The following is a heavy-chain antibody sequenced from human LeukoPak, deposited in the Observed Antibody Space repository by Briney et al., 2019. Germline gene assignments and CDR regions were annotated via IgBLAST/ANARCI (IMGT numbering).Heavy chain of an antibody. D-gene: IGHD2-2*01. CDR3: ARDLSYCSSTSCYGYIDV. J-gene: IGHJ6*03. Sequence: PSETLSPTCTVSGGSISGFHWSWIRQPPGKGLEWIGYIYYSGSTDYNPSLNSRVTISLDTSKKQFSLKMSSVTAADTAVYYCARDLSYCSSTSCYGYIDVWGKGTTVTVSS. CDR2: IYYSGST. V-gene: IGHV4-59*01. CDR1: GGSISGFH.